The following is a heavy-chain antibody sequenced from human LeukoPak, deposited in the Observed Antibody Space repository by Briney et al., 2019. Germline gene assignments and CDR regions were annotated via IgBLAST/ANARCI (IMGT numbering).Heavy chain of an antibody. CDR2: MSPNSGDT. CDR3: ARGLPNWGYDY. D-gene: IGHD7-27*01. CDR1: GYTFTSYD. Sequence: EASVKVSCKASGYTFTSYDFNWVRQATGQRPEWMGWMSPNSGDTGYAQKFQDRVTMTRNTSISTAYMELSSLRPDDTAVYYCARGLPNWGYDYWGPGTLVTVSS. J-gene: IGHJ4*02. V-gene: IGHV1-8*01.